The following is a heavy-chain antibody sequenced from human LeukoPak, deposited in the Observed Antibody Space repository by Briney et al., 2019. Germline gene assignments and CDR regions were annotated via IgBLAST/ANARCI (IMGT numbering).Heavy chain of an antibody. CDR2: IWYDGSNK. CDR1: GFTFSNSD. Sequence: PGGSLRLSCAASGFTFSNSDMNWVHQAPGKGLEWVAVIWYDGSNKYYADSVKGRFTISRDNSKNTLYLQMNSLRAEDTAVYYCARGDYGDPTPVDYWGQGTLVTVSS. J-gene: IGHJ4*02. D-gene: IGHD4-17*01. CDR3: ARGDYGDPTPVDY. V-gene: IGHV3-33*08.